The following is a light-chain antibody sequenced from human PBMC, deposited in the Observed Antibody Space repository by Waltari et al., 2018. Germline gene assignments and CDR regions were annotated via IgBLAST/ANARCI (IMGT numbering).Light chain of an antibody. J-gene: IGLJ2*01. CDR3: QVWDSSSDHVV. V-gene: IGLV3-21*03. Sequence: SYVLTQPPSVSVAPGKTARLACGGNNIGRTSWQRYQQKQGQAPVLVVYDDSDRPSGIPERFSGSNSGNTATLTISRVEAGDEADYYCQVWDSSSDHVVFGGGTKLTVL. CDR2: DDS. CDR1: NIGRTS.